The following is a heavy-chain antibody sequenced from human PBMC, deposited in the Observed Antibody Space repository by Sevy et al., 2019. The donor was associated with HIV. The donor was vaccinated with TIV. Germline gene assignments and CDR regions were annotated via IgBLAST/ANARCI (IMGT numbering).Heavy chain of an antibody. CDR3: AKDPPNQDYYDSSSSGYFDS. D-gene: IGHD3-22*01. V-gene: IGHV3-23*01. CDR2: ISTSGDNT. CDR1: GFTFSNYA. J-gene: IGHJ4*02. Sequence: GGSLRLSCAASGFTFSNYAMSWVRQAPGKGLQWVSVISTSGDNTYYADSVKGRFTISMDNSKDILYLQMSSLSADDTAVYVCAKDPPNQDYYDSSSSGYFDSWGQGTLVTVSS.